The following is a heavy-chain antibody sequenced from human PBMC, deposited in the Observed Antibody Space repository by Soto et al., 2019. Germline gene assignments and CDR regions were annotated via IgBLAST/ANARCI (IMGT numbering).Heavy chain of an antibody. D-gene: IGHD2-15*01. CDR1: GASISSGDYF. CDR3: AREKCYLSGPKTTHY. CDR2: IYDSGSS. J-gene: IGHJ4*02. V-gene: IGHV4-30-4*01. Sequence: PSETLSLTCTVSGASISSGDYFWSWIRQSPGKGLEWIGYIYDSGSSYYNPSLKSRVTMSVDTSKNQFSLKLRSVTAADTAVYYCAREKCYLSGPKTTHYSGPATLVTVS.